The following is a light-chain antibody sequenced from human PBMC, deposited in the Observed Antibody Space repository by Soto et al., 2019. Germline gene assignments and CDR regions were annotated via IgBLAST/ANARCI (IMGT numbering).Light chain of an antibody. CDR1: QSVTIN. CDR2: GAS. CDR3: QQYNNWPPGA. Sequence: EIVMTQSPATLSVSPGGRATLSCRASQSVTINLAWYQQKPGQAPRLLIYGASTRATGITARFSGSGSGTEFTLTISSLQSEDLAVYYCQQYNNWPPGAFGGGTKVDI. J-gene: IGKJ4*01. V-gene: IGKV3-15*01.